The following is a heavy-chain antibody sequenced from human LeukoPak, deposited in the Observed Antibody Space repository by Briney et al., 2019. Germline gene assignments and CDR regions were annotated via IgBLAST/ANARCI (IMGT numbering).Heavy chain of an antibody. CDR2: IYYSGST. CDR3: ARDPTPLLTYDILTQGWFDP. CDR1: GGSISSYY. D-gene: IGHD3-9*01. Sequence: SETLSLTCTVSGGSISSYYWSWIRQPPGKGLEWIGYIYYSGSTNYNPSLKSRVTISVDTSKNQFSLKLSSVTAADTAVYYCARDPTPLLTYDILTQGWFDPWGQGTLVTVSS. J-gene: IGHJ5*02. V-gene: IGHV4-59*12.